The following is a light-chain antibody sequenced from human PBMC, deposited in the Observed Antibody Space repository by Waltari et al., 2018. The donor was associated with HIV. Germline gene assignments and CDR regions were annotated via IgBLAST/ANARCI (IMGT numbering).Light chain of an antibody. Sequence: QSVLTQPPSVSAAPGQKVTISCSGRSSHIGNHYVSWDQQLPGTAPKLLIYENNKRPSGIPDRFSGSKSGTSATLGITGLQTGDEADYYCGTWDSSLSAGVFGTGTKVTVL. CDR2: ENN. V-gene: IGLV1-51*02. CDR1: SSHIGNHY. J-gene: IGLJ1*01. CDR3: GTWDSSLSAGV.